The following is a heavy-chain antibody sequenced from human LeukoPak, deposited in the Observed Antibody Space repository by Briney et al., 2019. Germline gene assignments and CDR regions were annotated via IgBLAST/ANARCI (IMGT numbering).Heavy chain of an antibody. Sequence: GGSLRLSCAASGFTLSSYWMSWVRQAPGKGLEWVANIKQDGSEKYYVDSVKGRFTISRDNAKNSLYLQMNSLRSEDTAVYYCARDRAVAGTYYFDYWGQGTLVTVSS. V-gene: IGHV3-7*03. J-gene: IGHJ4*02. CDR3: ARDRAVAGTYYFDY. D-gene: IGHD6-19*01. CDR1: GFTLSSYW. CDR2: IKQDGSEK.